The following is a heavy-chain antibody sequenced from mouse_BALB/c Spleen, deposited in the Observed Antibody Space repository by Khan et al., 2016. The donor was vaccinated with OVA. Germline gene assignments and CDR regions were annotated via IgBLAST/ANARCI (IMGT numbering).Heavy chain of an antibody. CDR1: GFDFSRYW. D-gene: IGHD2-14*01. Sequence: EVKLLESGGGLVQPGGSLNLSCAASGFDFSRYWMSWARQAPGKGQEWIGEINPGSSTINYTPSLKDKFIISRDNAKNTLYLQMSKVRSEDTALYYCARLDRYDAMDYWGQGTSVTVSS. CDR3: ARLDRYDAMDY. CDR2: INPGSSTI. V-gene: IGHV4-2*02. J-gene: IGHJ4*01.